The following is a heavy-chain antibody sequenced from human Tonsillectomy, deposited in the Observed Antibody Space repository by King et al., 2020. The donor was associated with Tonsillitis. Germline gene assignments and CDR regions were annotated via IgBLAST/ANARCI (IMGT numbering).Heavy chain of an antibody. CDR1: DGSMSSYY. Sequence: QLQESGPGLVKPSETLSLTCTVSDGSMSSYYWSWIRQPAGKGLEWIGRISTSGSTNYSPSLKSRVTMSVDTSKSQFSLKLSSVTAADTAVYYCARDREVVVVGTRYYFDYWGQGILVTVSS. V-gene: IGHV4-4*07. J-gene: IGHJ4*02. CDR2: ISTSGST. D-gene: IGHD3-22*01. CDR3: ARDREVVVVGTRYYFDY.